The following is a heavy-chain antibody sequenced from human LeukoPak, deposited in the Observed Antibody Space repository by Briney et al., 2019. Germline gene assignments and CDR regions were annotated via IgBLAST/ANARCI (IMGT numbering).Heavy chain of an antibody. CDR2: IFYSGST. J-gene: IGHJ4*02. CDR3: ARGGSGPYPRLDY. D-gene: IGHD6-19*01. CDR1: GGSISSYY. Sequence: SETLSLTCTVSGGSISSYYWNWIRQSPGKGLEWIGYIFYSGSTNYSPSLKSRVTISVDTSKNQFSLKLSSVTAADTAVYYCARGGSGPYPRLDYWGQGSLVTVSS. V-gene: IGHV4-59*01.